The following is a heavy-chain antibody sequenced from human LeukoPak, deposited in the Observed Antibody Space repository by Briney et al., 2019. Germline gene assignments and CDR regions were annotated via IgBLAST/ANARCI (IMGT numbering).Heavy chain of an antibody. J-gene: IGHJ4*02. D-gene: IGHD7-27*01. CDR2: IYHTGRT. Sequence: SETLSLTCTISGGSVSDYYWSWIRQSPGKGLEWIGYIYHTGRTSYSPSLKGRVTISADTSQNQFSLKLSSVTAADTAVYYCASRKLGSDYWGQGTLVTVSS. V-gene: IGHV4-59*02. CDR1: GGSVSDYY. CDR3: ASRKLGSDY.